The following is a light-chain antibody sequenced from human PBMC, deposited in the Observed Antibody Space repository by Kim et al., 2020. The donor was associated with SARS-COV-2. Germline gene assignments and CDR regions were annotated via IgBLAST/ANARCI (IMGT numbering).Light chain of an antibody. Sequence: EIVLTQSPAPLSLSPGERATLSCRASQSVSSNLAWYQQKPGQAPRLLIYDASNRATDIPARFSGSGSGTDFTLTISSLEPEDFAVYYCQQCGNWPLTFGGGTKVDIK. V-gene: IGKV3-11*01. J-gene: IGKJ4*01. CDR3: QQCGNWPLT. CDR2: DAS. CDR1: QSVSSN.